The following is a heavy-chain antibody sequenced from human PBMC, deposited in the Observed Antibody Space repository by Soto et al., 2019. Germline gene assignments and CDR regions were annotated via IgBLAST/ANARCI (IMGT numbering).Heavy chain of an antibody. CDR1: GGTFSSYT. Sequence: QVQLVQSGAEVKKPGSSVKFSCTASGGTFSSYTIIWVRQAPGQGLEWMGRIIPILGIANYAQKFQGRVTITADKTTSTAYLELSSLRSEDTSVYYCARFNIAVASVGKDAFDIWGQGTMVTVSS. CDR2: IIPILGIA. V-gene: IGHV1-69*02. CDR3: ARFNIAVASVGKDAFDI. J-gene: IGHJ3*02. D-gene: IGHD6-19*01.